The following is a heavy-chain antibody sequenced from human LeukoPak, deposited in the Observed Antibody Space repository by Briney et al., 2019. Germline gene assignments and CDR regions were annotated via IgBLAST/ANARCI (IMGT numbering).Heavy chain of an antibody. CDR3: ARGQMSDLPPYYYYMDV. V-gene: IGHV3-48*03. D-gene: IGHD2-21*02. CDR2: ISSSGSTI. J-gene: IGHJ6*03. CDR1: GFTFSSYE. Sequence: GGSLRLSCAASGFTFSSYEMNWVRQAPGKGLEWVSYISSSGSTIYYADSVKGRFPISRDNAKNSLYLQMNSLRAEDTAVYYCARGQMSDLPPYYYYMDVWGKGTTVTVSS.